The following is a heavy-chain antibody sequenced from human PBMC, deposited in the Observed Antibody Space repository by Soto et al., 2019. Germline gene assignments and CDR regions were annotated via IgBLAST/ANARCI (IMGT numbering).Heavy chain of an antibody. V-gene: IGHV3-11*01. CDR1: GFTFSDYY. CDR2: ISSSGSTI. D-gene: IGHD2-8*01. J-gene: IGHJ4*02. Sequence: VGSLRLSCAASGFTFSDYYMSWIRQAPGEGLEWVSYISSSGSTIYYADSVKGRFTISRDNAKNSLYLQMNSLRAEDTAVYYCAREPGCTNGVCYTSHFDYCGQGTLVTVSS. CDR3: AREPGCTNGVCYTSHFDY.